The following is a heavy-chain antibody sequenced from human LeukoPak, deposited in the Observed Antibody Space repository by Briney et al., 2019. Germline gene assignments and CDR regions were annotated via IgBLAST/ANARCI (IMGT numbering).Heavy chain of an antibody. Sequence: GGSLRLSCAASGFTSSGYGMHWVRQAPGKGLEWVAVISYDGSNKYYADSVKGRFTISRDNSKNTLYLQMNSLRAEDTAVYYCAKDSLRVRYYDILTGYYIPWGYFDYWGQGTLVTVSS. CDR2: ISYDGSNK. D-gene: IGHD3-9*01. V-gene: IGHV3-30*18. J-gene: IGHJ4*02. CDR1: GFTSSGYG. CDR3: AKDSLRVRYYDILTGYYIPWGYFDY.